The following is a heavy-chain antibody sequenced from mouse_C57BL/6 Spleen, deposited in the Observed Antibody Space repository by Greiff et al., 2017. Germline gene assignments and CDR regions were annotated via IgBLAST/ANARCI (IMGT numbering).Heavy chain of an antibody. V-gene: IGHV2-6*03. D-gene: IGHD2-2*01. CDR2: IWSDGST. Sequence: VKLMESGPGLVAPSQRLSITCTVSGFSLTSYGVHWVRQPPGKGLEWLVVIWSDGSTTYNSALKSRLSISKDNSKSQVFLKMNSLQTDDTAMYYCATSRGYGGYFDVWGTGTTVTVSS. CDR1: GFSLTSYG. CDR3: ATSRGYGGYFDV. J-gene: IGHJ1*03.